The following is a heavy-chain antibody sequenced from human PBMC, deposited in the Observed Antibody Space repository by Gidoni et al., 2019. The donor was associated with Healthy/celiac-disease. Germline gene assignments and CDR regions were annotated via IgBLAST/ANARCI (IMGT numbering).Heavy chain of an antibody. Sequence: EVQLVESGVGLVQPGGSLRLSCAAYGFTCSSYAMSWGRQAPGKGLEWVSAISGSGGSTYYADSVKGRFTISRDNSKNTLYLQMNSLRAEDTAVYYCAKGVDYSSLEDYYGMDVWGQGTTVTVSS. J-gene: IGHJ6*02. CDR1: GFTCSSYA. D-gene: IGHD6-6*01. V-gene: IGHV3-23*04. CDR2: ISGSGGST. CDR3: AKGVDYSSLEDYYGMDV.